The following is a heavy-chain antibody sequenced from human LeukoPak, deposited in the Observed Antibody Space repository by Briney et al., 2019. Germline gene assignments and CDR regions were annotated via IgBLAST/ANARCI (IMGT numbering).Heavy chain of an antibody. CDR2: ISYSGTT. CDR1: GGSLTNYY. V-gene: IGHV4-59*08. CDR3: ARAMSIAARLQTIFDY. D-gene: IGHD6-6*01. J-gene: IGHJ4*02. Sequence: SETLSLTCSVSGGSLTNYYWTWSRQAPGKGLEWIGYISYSGTTKYNPSLESRVTMSVDTSKNQFSLNLTSVTAADTAVYYCARAMSIAARLQTIFDYWGQGTLVTVSS.